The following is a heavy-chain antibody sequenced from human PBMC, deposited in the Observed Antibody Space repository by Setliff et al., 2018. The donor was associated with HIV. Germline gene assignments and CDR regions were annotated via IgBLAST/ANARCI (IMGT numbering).Heavy chain of an antibody. D-gene: IGHD3-10*01. CDR3: ARDLRGARWYFDY. J-gene: IGHJ4*02. CDR2: IYYSGAT. V-gene: IGHV4-31*03. Sequence: PSETLSLTCTVSGGSISSGGYYWSWIRQHPGKGLEWIGYIYYSGATYYNPSLRGRVTISVDSSKNQFSLRLSSLTAADTAVYFCARDLRGARWYFDYWSQGTLATVSS. CDR1: GGSISSGGYY.